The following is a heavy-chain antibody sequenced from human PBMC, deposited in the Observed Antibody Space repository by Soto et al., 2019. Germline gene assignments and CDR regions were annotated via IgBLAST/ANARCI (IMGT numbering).Heavy chain of an antibody. D-gene: IGHD3-10*01. CDR1: GFTFCSYA. V-gene: IGHV3-23*01. CDR2: ISGSGGST. Sequence: PWGSLRLSCEASGFTFCSYAMSWFRQSPCKGLEWVSTISGSGGSTYYAESVKGRFTYSKDNYKNTLYLQINSLRAEDTAVYYCAKILWFGELLSDYYYYGMDVWGQGTTVTVSS. J-gene: IGHJ6*02. CDR3: AKILWFGELLSDYYYYGMDV.